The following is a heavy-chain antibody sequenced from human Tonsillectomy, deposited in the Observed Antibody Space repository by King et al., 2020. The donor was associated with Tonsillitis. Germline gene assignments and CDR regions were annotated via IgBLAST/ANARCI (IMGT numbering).Heavy chain of an antibody. J-gene: IGHJ6*02. D-gene: IGHD3-16*01. CDR2: ISYDGSNK. V-gene: IGHV3-33*05. Sequence: VQLVESGGGVVQPGRSLRLSCAASGFVFSSFGMHWVRQGPGKGLEWVAVISYDGSNKYYADSVKGRFTISRDDSKNTLYLQINSLRADDTAVFYCARDVSPVGACDPAVCSCYGLDVWGHGTAVTVSS. CDR3: ARDVSPVGACDPAVCSCYGLDV. CDR1: GFVFSSFG.